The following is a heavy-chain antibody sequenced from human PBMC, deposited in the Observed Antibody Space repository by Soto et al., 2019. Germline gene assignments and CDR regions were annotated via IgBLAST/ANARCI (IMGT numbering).Heavy chain of an antibody. CDR1: GFTVSSNY. Sequence: GGSLRLSCAASGFTVSSNYMSWVRQAPGKGLEWVSVIYSGGSTYYADSVKGRFTISRDNSKNTLYLQMNSLRAEDTAVYYCARDSSSWYYYYGMDVWGQGTTVTVSS. D-gene: IGHD6-13*01. J-gene: IGHJ6*02. CDR2: IYSGGST. CDR3: ARDSSSWYYYYGMDV. V-gene: IGHV3-53*01.